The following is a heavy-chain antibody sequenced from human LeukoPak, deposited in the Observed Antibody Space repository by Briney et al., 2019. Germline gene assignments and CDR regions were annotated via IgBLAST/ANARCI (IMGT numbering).Heavy chain of an antibody. V-gene: IGHV1-2*02. CDR2: INPNSGGT. CDR1: GYTFTGYY. Sequence: ASVKVSCKASGYTFTGYYMHWVRQAPGQGLEWMGWINPNSGGTNYAQKFQGRVTMTRDTSISTAYMELSRLRSDDTAVYYCARQDYYDSSAPGPYWGQGTLVTVSS. CDR3: ARQDYYDSSAPGPY. J-gene: IGHJ4*02. D-gene: IGHD3-22*01.